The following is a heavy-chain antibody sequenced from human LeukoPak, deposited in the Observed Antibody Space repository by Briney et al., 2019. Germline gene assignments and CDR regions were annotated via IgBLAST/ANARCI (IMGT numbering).Heavy chain of an antibody. CDR2: IYHSGST. V-gene: IGHV4-30-2*01. CDR1: GGSISSGGYS. D-gene: IGHD1-26*01. J-gene: IGHJ4*02. CDR3: ASGLELPYFDY. Sequence: SETLSLTCAVSGGSISSGGYSWSWIRQPPGKGLEWIGYIYHSGSTYYNPSLKSRVTISVDRSKNQFSLKLSSVTAVDTAVYYCASGLELPYFDYWGQETLVTVSS.